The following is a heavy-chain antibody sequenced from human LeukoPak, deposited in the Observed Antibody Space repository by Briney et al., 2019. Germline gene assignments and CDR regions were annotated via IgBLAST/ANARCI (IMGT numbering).Heavy chain of an antibody. D-gene: IGHD2-2*01. Sequence: PGGSLRLSCAASGFTFSSYAMHWVRQAPGKGLEWVAVISYDGSNKYYADSVKGRFTISRDNSKNTLYLQMNSLRAEDTAVYYCAREGYAYAFSAFDIWGQGTMVTVSS. V-gene: IGHV3-30-3*01. J-gene: IGHJ3*02. CDR3: AREGYAYAFSAFDI. CDR1: GFTFSSYA. CDR2: ISYDGSNK.